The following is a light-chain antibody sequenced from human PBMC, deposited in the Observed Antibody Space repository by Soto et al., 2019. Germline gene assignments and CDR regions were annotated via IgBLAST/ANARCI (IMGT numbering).Light chain of an antibody. V-gene: IGLV2-23*02. J-gene: IGLJ1*01. CDR3: CSYAGSLYV. Sequence: QSALTQPASVSGSPGQSITISCTGTSTDVGSYNLVSWYQQHPGEAPKLMIYEVSKRPSGLSNRFSGSKSDNTASLTISGLQAEDEADYYCCSYAGSLYVFGGGTKVTVL. CDR1: STDVGSYNL. CDR2: EVS.